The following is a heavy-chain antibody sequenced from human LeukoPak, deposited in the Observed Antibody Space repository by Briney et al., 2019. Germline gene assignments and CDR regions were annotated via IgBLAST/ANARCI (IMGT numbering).Heavy chain of an antibody. D-gene: IGHD3-22*01. CDR1: GYTFTSYD. CDR2: IIPIFGTA. V-gene: IGHV1-69*13. Sequence: SVKVSCKASGYTFTSYDINWVRQAPGQGLEWMGGIIPIFGTANYAQKFQGRVTITADESTSTAYMELSSLRSEDTAVYYCASESNCYDSSLPYGMDVWGQGTTVTVSS. CDR3: ASESNCYDSSLPYGMDV. J-gene: IGHJ6*02.